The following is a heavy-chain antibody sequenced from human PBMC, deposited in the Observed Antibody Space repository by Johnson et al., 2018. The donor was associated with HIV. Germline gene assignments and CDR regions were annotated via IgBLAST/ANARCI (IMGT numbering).Heavy chain of an antibody. CDR2: INSDGSRT. J-gene: IGHJ3*02. CDR1: GFTFSSYW. CDR3: AREPVAGPGRNAFDI. D-gene: IGHD6-19*01. Sequence: VQLVESGGGVVQPGGSLTLSCAASGFTFSSYWMHWVRQVAGKGLVWVARINSDGSRTNYADSVKGRFTISRDNAKNTLYLEMNTLRPEDTAMYYCAREPVAGPGRNAFDIWGQRTMVTVSS. V-gene: IGHV3-74*01.